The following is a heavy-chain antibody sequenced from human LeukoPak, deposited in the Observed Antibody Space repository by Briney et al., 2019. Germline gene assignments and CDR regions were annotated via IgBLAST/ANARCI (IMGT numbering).Heavy chain of an antibody. J-gene: IGHJ4*02. CDR3: ARGSAVAGTLGHPDDY. V-gene: IGHV1-8*01. CDR2: TNPNSGNT. CDR1: GYTFTSYD. Sequence: ASVKVSCKASGYTFTSYDINWVRQATGQGLEWMGWTNPNSGNTGYAQKFQGRVTMTRNTSISTAYMELSSLRSEDTAVYYCARGSAVAGTLGHPDDYWGQGTLVTVSS. D-gene: IGHD6-19*01.